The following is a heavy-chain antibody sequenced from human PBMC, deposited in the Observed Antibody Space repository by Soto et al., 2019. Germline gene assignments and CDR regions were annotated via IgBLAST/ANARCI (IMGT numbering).Heavy chain of an antibody. D-gene: IGHD6-19*01. CDR3: ARERGSSIAVAVAFDY. Sequence: ASVKVSCKASGGTFSSYTISWVRQAPGQGLEWMGRIIPILGIANYAQKFQGRVTITADKSTSTAYMELSSLRSEDTAVYYCARERGSSIAVAVAFDYWGQGTLVTVSS. J-gene: IGHJ4*02. CDR1: GGTFSSYT. V-gene: IGHV1-69*04. CDR2: IIPILGIA.